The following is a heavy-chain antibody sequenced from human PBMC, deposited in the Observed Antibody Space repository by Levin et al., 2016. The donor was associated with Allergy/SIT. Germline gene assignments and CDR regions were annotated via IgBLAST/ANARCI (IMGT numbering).Heavy chain of an antibody. J-gene: IGHJ2*01. CDR3: ARFPGYGRPGWYFDL. Sequence: GESLKISCAASGFTFSSYAMSWVRHGSREGAGVGSRSISSSSSYIYYADSVKGRFTISRDNAKNSLYLQMNSLRAEDTAVYYCARFPGYGRPGWYFDLWGRGTLVTVSS. V-gene: IGHV3-21*01. CDR1: GFTFSSYA. CDR2: ISSSSSYI. D-gene: IGHD5-12*01.